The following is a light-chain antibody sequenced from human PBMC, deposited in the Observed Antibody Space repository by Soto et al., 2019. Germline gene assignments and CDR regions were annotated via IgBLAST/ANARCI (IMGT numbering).Light chain of an antibody. CDR2: AAS. V-gene: IGKV1-39*01. CDR1: QSISSY. CDR3: QSALT. Sequence: DIQMTQSPSSLSASVGDRVTITCRASQSISSYLNWYQQKPGKAPKLLIYAASSLQSGVPSRFSGSGSGTDFTLTISSLQPEDFATYYCQSALTFGGGTKVEIK. J-gene: IGKJ4*01.